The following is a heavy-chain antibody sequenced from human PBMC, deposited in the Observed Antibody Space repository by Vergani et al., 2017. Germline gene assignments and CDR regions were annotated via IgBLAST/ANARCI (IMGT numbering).Heavy chain of an antibody. CDR1: GVSISSYY. CDR2: IYYSGST. Sequence: QVQLQESGPGLVKPSETLSLTCTVSGVSISSYYWSWIRQPPGKGLEWIGYIYYSGSTNYNPSLKSRVTISVDTSKNQFSLKLSSVTAADTAVYYCASQWLRSGSFDYWGQGTLVTVSS. D-gene: IGHD6-19*01. J-gene: IGHJ4*02. V-gene: IGHV4-59*08. CDR3: ASQWLRSGSFDY.